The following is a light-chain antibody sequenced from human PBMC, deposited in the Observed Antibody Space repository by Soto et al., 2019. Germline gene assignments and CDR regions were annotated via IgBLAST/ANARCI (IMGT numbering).Light chain of an antibody. V-gene: IGLV2-14*01. CDR3: SSFTSSTTLR. J-gene: IGLJ2*01. CDR2: AVT. Sequence: QSALTQPASVSGSPGQSITISCTGTATDVGAYNYVSWYQQHPGRAPKLIIYAVTDRPSGVADRFSGSKSGDTASLPISGLQAEDEAHYYCSSFTSSTTLRFGGGTKLTVL. CDR1: ATDVGAYNY.